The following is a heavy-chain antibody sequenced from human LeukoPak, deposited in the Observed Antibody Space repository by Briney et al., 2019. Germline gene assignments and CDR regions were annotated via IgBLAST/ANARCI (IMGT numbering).Heavy chain of an antibody. J-gene: IGHJ4*02. V-gene: IGHV3-21*01. D-gene: IGHD2-15*01. CDR2: ISSSSSYI. Sequence: GGSLRLSCAASGFTFSSYWMNWARQAPGKGLEWVSSISSSSSYIYYADSLKGRFTISRDNAKNSLYLQMNSLRAEDTAVYYCARDPIGYCSGGSCYADYWGQGTLVTVSS. CDR1: GFTFSSYW. CDR3: ARDPIGYCSGGSCYADY.